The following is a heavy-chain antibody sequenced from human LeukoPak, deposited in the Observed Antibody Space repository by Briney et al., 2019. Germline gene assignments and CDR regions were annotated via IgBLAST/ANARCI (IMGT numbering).Heavy chain of an antibody. CDR2: INPNSGGT. CDR1: GYTFTGYQ. Sequence: ASVKVSCKASGYTFTGYQMHWVRQAPGQGLEWMGWINPNSGGTNYAQKFQGRVTMTRDTSISTAYMELSRLRSDDPAVYYCVPSGSHYYFDYWGQGTPVTVSS. V-gene: IGHV1-2*02. CDR3: VPSGSHYYFDY. D-gene: IGHD1-26*01. J-gene: IGHJ4*02.